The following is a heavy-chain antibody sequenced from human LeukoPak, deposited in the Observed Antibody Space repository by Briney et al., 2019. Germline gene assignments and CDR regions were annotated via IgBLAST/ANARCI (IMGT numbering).Heavy chain of an antibody. CDR3: ARTGTSSSSSPIDP. J-gene: IGHJ5*02. D-gene: IGHD6-13*01. CDR1: GYTFTGYY. V-gene: IGHV1-2*02. CDR2: IYPNSGGT. Sequence: ASVKVSCKASGYTFTGYYMHWVRQAPGQGLEWMGWIYPNSGGTNYAQKFQGRVTMTRDTSISTAYMELSRLRSDDTAMYYCARTGTSSSSSPIDPWGQGTLVTVSS.